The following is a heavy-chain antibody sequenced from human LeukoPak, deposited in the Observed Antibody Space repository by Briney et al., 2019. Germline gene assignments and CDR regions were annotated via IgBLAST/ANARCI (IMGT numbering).Heavy chain of an antibody. V-gene: IGHV3-23*01. CDR2: ISGSGGST. Sequence: HPGGSLRLSCAASGFTFSSYAMSWVRQAPGKGLEWVSAISGSGGSTYYADSVKGRFTISRDNSKNTLYLQMNSLRAEDTAVYYCAKDYGDYGGYWYFDLWGRGTLVTVSS. CDR3: AKDYGDYGGYWYFDL. D-gene: IGHD4-17*01. J-gene: IGHJ2*01. CDR1: GFTFSSYA.